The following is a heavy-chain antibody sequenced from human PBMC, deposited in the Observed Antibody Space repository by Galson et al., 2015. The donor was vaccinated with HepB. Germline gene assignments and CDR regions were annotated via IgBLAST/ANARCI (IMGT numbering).Heavy chain of an antibody. V-gene: IGHV3-9*01. CDR1: GFTFDDYA. CDR2: ISWNSGSI. CDR3: AKDISLSGGYGSDAFDI. D-gene: IGHD5-18*01. J-gene: IGHJ3*02. Sequence: SLRLSCAASGFTFDDYAMHWVRQAPGKGLEWVSGISWNSGSIGYADSVKGRFTISRDNAKNSLYLQMNSLRAEDTALYYCAKDISLSGGYGSDAFDIWGQGTMVTVSS.